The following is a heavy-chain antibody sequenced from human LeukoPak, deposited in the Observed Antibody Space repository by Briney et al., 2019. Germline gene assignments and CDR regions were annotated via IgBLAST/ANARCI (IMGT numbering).Heavy chain of an antibody. CDR3: VRGRGNGRPENYFDY. D-gene: IGHD2-8*01. J-gene: IGHJ4*02. V-gene: IGHV1-8*01. CDR2: MNPNSGNT. CDR1: GYTFTSYD. Sequence: ASAKVSCKASGYTFTSYDINWVRLATGQGLEWMGWMNPNSGNTGYTQKFQGRVTMTRNTSISTAYMELSSLRSEDTAVYYCVRGRGNGRPENYFDYWGQGTLVTVSS.